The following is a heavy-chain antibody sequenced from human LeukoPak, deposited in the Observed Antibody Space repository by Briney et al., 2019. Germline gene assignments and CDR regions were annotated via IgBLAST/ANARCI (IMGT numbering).Heavy chain of an antibody. CDR1: GFTFSSYW. J-gene: IGHJ4*02. CDR3: ALPAAEDTFDY. D-gene: IGHD2-2*01. CDR2: INSDGSST. V-gene: IGHV3-74*01. Sequence: PGGSLRLSCAASGFTFSSYWMHWVRQAPGKGLVWVSRINSDGSSTSYADSVKGQFTISRDNAKNTLYLQMNSLRAEDTAVYYCALPAAEDTFDYWGQGTLVTVSS.